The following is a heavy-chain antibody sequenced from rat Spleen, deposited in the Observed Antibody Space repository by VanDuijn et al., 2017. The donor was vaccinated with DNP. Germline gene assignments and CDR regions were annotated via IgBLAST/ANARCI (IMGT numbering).Heavy chain of an antibody. Sequence: EVQLVETGGGLVQPGRSLKLSCVASGFTFSSYWMYWIRQAPGKGLEWVSSISSTGDNTYYSDSVKGRFSLSRDNAKSTLYLQMNSLRSEDTATYYCARGADRFDYWGQGVMVTVSS. V-gene: IGHV5-58*01. CDR1: GFTFSSYW. CDR3: ARGADRFDY. J-gene: IGHJ2*01. CDR2: ISSTGDNT.